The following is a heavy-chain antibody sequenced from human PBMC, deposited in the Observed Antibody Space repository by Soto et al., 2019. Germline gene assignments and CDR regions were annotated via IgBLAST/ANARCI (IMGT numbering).Heavy chain of an antibody. CDR2: IYYSGST. V-gene: IGHV4-31*03. CDR1: GGSISSGGYY. Sequence: QVQLQESGPGLVKPSQTLSLTCTVSGGSISSGGYYWSWIRQHPGKGLEWIGYIYYSGSTYYNPSIKSRVTISVDTSKNQFSLKLSSVTAADTAVYYCASKIGGTTFFGGDWFDPWGQGTLVTVSS. CDR3: ASKIGGTTFFGGDWFDP. D-gene: IGHD1-7*01. J-gene: IGHJ5*02.